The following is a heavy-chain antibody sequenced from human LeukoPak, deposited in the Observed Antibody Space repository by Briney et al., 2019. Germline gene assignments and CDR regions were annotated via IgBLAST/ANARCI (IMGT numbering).Heavy chain of an antibody. Sequence: GGSLRLSCAASGFSFIIYGMSWVRQAPGKGLGWVSDITATVATTYYADSVRGRFTISRDNSKNTLYLEMNNLRADDTAVYYCVSPNNYDSSGYYWGQGTLVCVSS. D-gene: IGHD3-22*01. V-gene: IGHV3-23*01. CDR1: GFSFIIYG. J-gene: IGHJ4*02. CDR2: ITATVATT. CDR3: VSPNNYDSSGYY.